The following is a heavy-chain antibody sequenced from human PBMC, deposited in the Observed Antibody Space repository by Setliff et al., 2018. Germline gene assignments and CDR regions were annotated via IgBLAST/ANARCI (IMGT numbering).Heavy chain of an antibody. CDR2: INGNSGVT. V-gene: IGHV1-2*02. J-gene: IGHJ6*03. CDR3: ARGTDYHGSGSYWAKDV. Sequence: ASVKVSCKASADTFTGYYVHWVRQAPGQGLEWMGWINGNSGVTKYAQKFQGRVTMTSETSISIVYMDLSSLKSDDTAVYYCARGTDYHGSGSYWAKDVWGKGTTVTVSS. CDR1: ADTFTGYY. D-gene: IGHD3-10*01.